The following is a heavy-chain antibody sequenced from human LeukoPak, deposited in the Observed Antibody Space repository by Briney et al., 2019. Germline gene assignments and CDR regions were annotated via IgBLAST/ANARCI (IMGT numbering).Heavy chain of an antibody. V-gene: IGHV3-74*01. J-gene: IGHJ4*02. CDR3: ARKQVGADFDY. CDR1: GFTFGSYL. CDR2: ISSDGSDT. Sequence: GGSQRLSCTASGFTFGSYLMHWVRQAPGKGLVWVSRISSDGSDTTYADSVKGRFTISRDSAKNTLYLQMNSLRVEDTAVYYCARKQVGADFDYWGQGILVTVSS. D-gene: IGHD1-26*01.